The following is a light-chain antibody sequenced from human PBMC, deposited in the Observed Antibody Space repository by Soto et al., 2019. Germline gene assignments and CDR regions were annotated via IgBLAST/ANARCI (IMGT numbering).Light chain of an antibody. CDR1: QSVSRY. J-gene: IGKJ5*01. V-gene: IGKV3-11*01. CDR3: QQRSNWPIT. CDR2: DAS. Sequence: EIALTQSPATIDLPPGERATLACRASQSVSRYLAWYQQKPGQAPRLLIYDASNRATGIPARFSGSGSGTDFTLTISRLEPEDFAVYYCQQRSNWPITFGQGTRLEIK.